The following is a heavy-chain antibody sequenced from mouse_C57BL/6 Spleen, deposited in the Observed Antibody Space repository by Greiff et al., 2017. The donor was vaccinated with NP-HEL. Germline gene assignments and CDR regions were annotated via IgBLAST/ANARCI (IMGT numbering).Heavy chain of an antibody. CDR3: ARGGYDYDFAY. D-gene: IGHD2-4*01. CDR1: GYTFTSYW. CDR2: IYPSDSET. Sequence: QVQLQQPGAELVRPGSSVKLSCKASGYTFTSYWMDWVKQRPGQGLEWIGNIYPSDSETHYNQKFKDKATLTVDKSSSTAYMQLSSLKSEDSAVYYCARGGYDYDFAYWGQGTLVTVSA. J-gene: IGHJ3*01. V-gene: IGHV1-61*01.